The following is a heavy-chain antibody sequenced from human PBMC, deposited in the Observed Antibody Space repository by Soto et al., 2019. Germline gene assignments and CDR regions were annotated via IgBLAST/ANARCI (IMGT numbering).Heavy chain of an antibody. D-gene: IGHD6-13*01. Sequence: QAQVVQSGAEVRKPGSSVKLSCKASEGTFNSYAIGWVRQAPGQGLEWMGGIIPYYNTLNYAQKFQDRVTIAADDSTNTVYMELSSLRSDDTAVYFCASGASRWYPYCFDSWAQGTLVTVSS. V-gene: IGHV1-69*01. J-gene: IGHJ4*02. CDR2: IIPYYNTL. CDR1: EGTFNSYA. CDR3: ASGASRWYPYCFDS.